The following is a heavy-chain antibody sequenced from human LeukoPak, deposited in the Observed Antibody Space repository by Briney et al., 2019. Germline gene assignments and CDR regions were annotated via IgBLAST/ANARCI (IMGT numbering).Heavy chain of an antibody. J-gene: IGHJ4*02. CDR1: GGSISSSSYS. CDR3: ARLRFDFWSGYTHPYFDY. D-gene: IGHD3-3*01. CDR2: IYYSGTT. Sequence: SETLSLTCTVSGGSISSSSYSWGWIRQPPGKGLEWIGSIYYSGTTYYNPSLKSRVTISVDTSKIQFSLKLSSVAATDTAVYFCARLRFDFWSGYTHPYFDYWGRGTLVTVSS. V-gene: IGHV4-39*01.